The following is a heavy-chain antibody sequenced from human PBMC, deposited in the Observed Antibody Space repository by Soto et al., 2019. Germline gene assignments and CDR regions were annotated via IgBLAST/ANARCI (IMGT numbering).Heavy chain of an antibody. CDR1: GFTFSSYA. D-gene: IGHD3-22*01. J-gene: IGHJ3*02. CDR2: INQDGSQK. Sequence: AGGSLRLSCAASGFTFSSYAMSWVRQAPGKGLEWVANINQDGSQKWYVDSVKGRFTISRDNAENSLCLQMNSLRAEDTAVYYWARGDYYDSSGPFSDAFDIWGQGTMVTVSS. V-gene: IGHV3-7*04. CDR3: ARGDYYDSSGPFSDAFDI.